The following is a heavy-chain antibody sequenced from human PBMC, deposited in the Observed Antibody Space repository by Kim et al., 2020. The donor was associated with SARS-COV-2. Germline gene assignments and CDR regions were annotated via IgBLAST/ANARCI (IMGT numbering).Heavy chain of an antibody. CDR3: ARAYAPAADYYYGMDV. Sequence: LSLTCAASGFTFSSYGMHWVRQAPGKGLEWVAVIWYDGSNKYYADSVKGRFTISRDNSKNTLYLQMNSLRAEDTAVYYCARAYAPAADYYYGMDVWG. D-gene: IGHD2-2*01. CDR1: GFTFSSYG. J-gene: IGHJ6*02. CDR2: IWYDGSNK. V-gene: IGHV3-33*01.